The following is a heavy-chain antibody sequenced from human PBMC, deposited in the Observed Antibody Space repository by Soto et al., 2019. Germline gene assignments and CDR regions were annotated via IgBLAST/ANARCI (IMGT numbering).Heavy chain of an antibody. CDR3: ARGSYDSSGYPYYYYYGMDV. CDR1: GYTFTSDG. Sequence: SVKVSCRASGYTFTSDGISWVRQAPGQGLEWMGGIIPIFGTANYAQKFQGRVTITADESTSTAYMELSSLRSEDTAVYYCARGSYDSSGYPYYYYYGMDVWGQGTTVTVSS. J-gene: IGHJ6*02. V-gene: IGHV1-69*13. D-gene: IGHD3-22*01. CDR2: IIPIFGTA.